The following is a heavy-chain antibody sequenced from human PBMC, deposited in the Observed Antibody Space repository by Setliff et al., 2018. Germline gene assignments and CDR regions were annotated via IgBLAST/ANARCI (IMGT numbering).Heavy chain of an antibody. J-gene: IGHJ3*02. Sequence: PGGSLRLSCAASGFTFSSYWMSWVRQAPGKGLEWVANIKQDGSEKYYVDSVKGRFTISRDNAKNSLYLQMNSLRAEDTAVYYCARTRGGNSWGAFDIGGQGTMVTVSS. CDR2: IKQDGSEK. V-gene: IGHV3-7*03. CDR1: GFTFSSYW. CDR3: ARTRGGNSWGAFDI. D-gene: IGHD2-21*02.